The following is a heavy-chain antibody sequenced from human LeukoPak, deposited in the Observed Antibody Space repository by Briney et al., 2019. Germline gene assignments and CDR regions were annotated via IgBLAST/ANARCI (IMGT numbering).Heavy chain of an antibody. CDR1: GFTFSSYG. Sequence: GGSLRLSCAASGFTFSSYGMHWVRQAPGKGLEGVAFIRYDGSNKYYADSVKGRFTISRDNSKNTLYLQMNSLRAEDTAVYYCARGSTNYGNWFDPWGQGTLVTVSS. D-gene: IGHD3-16*01. CDR3: ARGSTNYGNWFDP. V-gene: IGHV3-30*02. J-gene: IGHJ5*02. CDR2: IRYDGSNK.